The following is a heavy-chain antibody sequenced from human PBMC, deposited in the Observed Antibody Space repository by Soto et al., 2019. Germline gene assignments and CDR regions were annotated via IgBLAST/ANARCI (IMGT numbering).Heavy chain of an antibody. D-gene: IGHD2-21*01. CDR2: IYYSGST. Sequence: SETLSLTCTVSGGSISSSSYYWGWIRQPPGKGLEWIGSIYYSGSTYYNPSLKSRVTISVDTSKNQFSLKLSSVTAADTAVYYCARRTADCFDYWGQGTLVTVSS. J-gene: IGHJ4*02. V-gene: IGHV4-39*01. CDR3: ARRTADCFDY. CDR1: GGSISSSSYY.